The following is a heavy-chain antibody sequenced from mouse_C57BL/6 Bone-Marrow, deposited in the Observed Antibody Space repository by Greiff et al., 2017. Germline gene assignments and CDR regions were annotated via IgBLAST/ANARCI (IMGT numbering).Heavy chain of an antibody. CDR1: GFNIKDDY. CDR3: TTGSNYDFDY. Sequence: VHVKQSGAELVRPGASVKLSCTASGFNIKDDYMHWVKQRPEQGLEWIGWIDPENGDTEYASKFQGKATITADSSSNTAYLQLSSLTSEDTAVYYCTTGSNYDFDYWGQGTTLTVSS. CDR2: IDPENGDT. D-gene: IGHD2-5*01. J-gene: IGHJ2*01. V-gene: IGHV14-4*01.